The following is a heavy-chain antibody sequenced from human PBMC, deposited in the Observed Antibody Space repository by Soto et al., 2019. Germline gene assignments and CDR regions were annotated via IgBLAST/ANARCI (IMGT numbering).Heavy chain of an antibody. J-gene: IGHJ6*03. CDR2: INAGNDNT. V-gene: IGHV1-3*01. D-gene: IGHD4-4*01. CDR3: ARDPYSNSQYYYHMDV. CDR1: GYTFTTHG. Sequence: GASVKVSCKASGYTFTTHGIHWVRQAPGQRFEWMGWINAGNDNTKYSQKFQGRVTITRDTSASTAYMELSSLRSEDTAFYYCARDPYSNSQYYYHMDVWGKGTTVTVSS.